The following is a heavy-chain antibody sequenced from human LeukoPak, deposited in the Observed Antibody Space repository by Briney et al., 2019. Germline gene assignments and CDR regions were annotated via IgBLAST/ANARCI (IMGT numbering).Heavy chain of an antibody. D-gene: IGHD1-26*01. CDR2: ISGSGGST. Sequence: GGSPRLSCSASGFTFSSYAMNWVRQAPGKGLEWVSTISGSGGSTYYADSVKGRFTISRDNSKNTLYLQMNSLRAEDTAVYYCAARWELVGSFDIWGQGTMVTASS. J-gene: IGHJ3*02. CDR3: AARWELVGSFDI. CDR1: GFTFSSYA. V-gene: IGHV3-23*01.